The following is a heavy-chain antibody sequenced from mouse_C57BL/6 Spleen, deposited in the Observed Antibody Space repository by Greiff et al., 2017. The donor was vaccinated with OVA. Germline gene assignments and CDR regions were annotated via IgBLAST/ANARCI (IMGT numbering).Heavy chain of an antibody. CDR1: GYAFSSSW. CDR3: ARAIYSNPYAMDY. V-gene: IGHV1-82*01. D-gene: IGHD2-5*01. CDR2: IYPGDGDT. J-gene: IGHJ4*01. Sequence: VQLQQSGPELVKPGASVKISCKASGYAFSSSWMNWVKQRPGKGLEWIGRIYPGDGDTNYNGKFKGKATLTADKSSSTAYMQLSSLTSEDSAVYFGARAIYSNPYAMDYWGQGTSVTVSS.